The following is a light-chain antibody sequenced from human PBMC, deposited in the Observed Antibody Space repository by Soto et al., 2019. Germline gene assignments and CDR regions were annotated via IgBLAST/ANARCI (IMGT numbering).Light chain of an antibody. CDR2: SAS. CDR1: RAINTY. Sequence: DIQMTQSPSSLSASLGDRVTITCRASRAINTYLHWFQQRPGGAPKLLIYSASSLQTGVPPRFSGSGSGTHFTLTITNLQAEDFATYYCQQSSSTPHTFGQGTKVDIK. CDR3: QQSSSTPHT. J-gene: IGKJ2*01. V-gene: IGKV1-39*01.